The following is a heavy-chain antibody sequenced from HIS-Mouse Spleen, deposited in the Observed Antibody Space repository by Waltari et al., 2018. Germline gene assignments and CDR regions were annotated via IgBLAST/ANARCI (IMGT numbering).Heavy chain of an antibody. CDR1: GYTFTSYD. V-gene: IGHV1-8*01. CDR3: ARGHDYSNYFDY. J-gene: IGHJ4*02. Sequence: QVQLVQSGAEVKKPGASVKVSCKASGYTFTSYDINWVRQATGQGLEWMGWRNTNRSNTGYAKKIQGRVTMTRNTSISTAYMELSSLRSEDTAVYYCARGHDYSNYFDYWGQGTLVTVSS. CDR2: RNTNRSNT. D-gene: IGHD4-4*01.